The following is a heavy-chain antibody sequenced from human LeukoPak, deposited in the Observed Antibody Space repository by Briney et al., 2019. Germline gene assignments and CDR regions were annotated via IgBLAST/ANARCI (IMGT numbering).Heavy chain of an antibody. J-gene: IGHJ4*02. V-gene: IGHV4-38-2*02. CDR3: ARSRRSMITFGGVIVNDY. D-gene: IGHD3-16*02. CDR1: GYSISSGYY. CDR2: IYHSGST. Sequence: SETLSLTCTVSGYSISSGYYWGWIRQPPGKGLEWIGIIYHSGSTYYNPSLKSRVTISVDTSKNQFSLKLSSVTAADTAVYYCARSRRSMITFGGVIVNDYWGQGTLVTVCS.